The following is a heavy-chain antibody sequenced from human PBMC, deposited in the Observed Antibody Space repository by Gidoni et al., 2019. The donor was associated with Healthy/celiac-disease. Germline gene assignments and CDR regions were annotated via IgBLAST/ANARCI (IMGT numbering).Heavy chain of an antibody. J-gene: IGHJ3*02. CDR2: IWYDGSNK. Sequence: QVQLVESGEGVVKPGRPLRLSWPAPGFTFSSYGMHWVRQAPGKGLEWVAVIWYDGSNKYYADSVKGRFTISRDNSKNTLYLQMNSLRAEDTAVYYCARDGGDAFDIWGQGTMVTVSS. CDR1: GFTFSSYG. D-gene: IGHD3-16*01. V-gene: IGHV3-33*01. CDR3: ARDGGDAFDI.